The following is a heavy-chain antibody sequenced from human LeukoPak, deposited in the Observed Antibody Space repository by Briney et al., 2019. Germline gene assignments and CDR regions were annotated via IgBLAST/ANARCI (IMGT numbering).Heavy chain of an antibody. CDR1: GYTFTSYY. D-gene: IGHD3-10*01. CDR2: INPSGGST. V-gene: IGHV1-46*01. J-gene: IGHJ4*02. Sequence: ASVKVSCKASGYTFTSYYMHWVRQAPGQGLEWMGIINPSGGSTSYAQKFQGRVTMTRDMSTSTVYMELSSLRSEDTAVYYCARERGYYYGSGSYYYFDYWGQGTLVTVSS. CDR3: ARERGYYYGSGSYYYFDY.